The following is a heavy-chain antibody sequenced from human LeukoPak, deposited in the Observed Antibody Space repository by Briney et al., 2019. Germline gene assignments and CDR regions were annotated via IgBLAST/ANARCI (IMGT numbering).Heavy chain of an antibody. V-gene: IGHV3-15*01. Sequence: GGSLRLSCAASGFTFSNAWMSWVRQAPGKGLEWVGRIKSKTDGCTTDYAAPGKGRFTISRDDSKNTLYLQMNSLKTEDTAVYYCTTARNYGSQYYFDYWGQGTLVTVSS. CDR1: GFTFSNAW. D-gene: IGHD1-7*01. J-gene: IGHJ4*02. CDR2: IKSKTDGCTT. CDR3: TTARNYGSQYYFDY.